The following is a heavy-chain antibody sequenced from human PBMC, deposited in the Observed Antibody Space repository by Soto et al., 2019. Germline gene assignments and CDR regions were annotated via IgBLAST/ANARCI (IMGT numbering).Heavy chain of an antibody. J-gene: IGHJ4*02. CDR3: ARGVKQVVDS. CDR2: MSPNGGNT. Sequence: ASVKVSCKASGYTFASYDINWVRQATGQGLEWMGWMSPNGGNTGYAQEFQGRVTMTSDTSITTAYMELSSLRSEDTAVYYCARGVKQVVDSWGQGTLVIVSS. D-gene: IGHD2-15*01. CDR1: GYTFASYD. V-gene: IGHV1-8*01.